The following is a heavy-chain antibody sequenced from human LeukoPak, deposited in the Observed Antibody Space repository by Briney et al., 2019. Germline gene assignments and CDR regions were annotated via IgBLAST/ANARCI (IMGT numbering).Heavy chain of an antibody. CDR2: INPSGGST. V-gene: IGHV1-46*03. J-gene: IGHJ4*02. D-gene: IGHD1-26*01. CDR3: ATTTASYYFDY. CDR1: GYTFTSYY. Sequence: ASVKVSCKASGYTFTSYYMHWVRQAPGQGLEWMGIINPSGGSTSYAQEFQGRVTMTRDTSTSTVYMELSSLRSEDTAVYYCATTTASYYFDYWGQGTLVTVSS.